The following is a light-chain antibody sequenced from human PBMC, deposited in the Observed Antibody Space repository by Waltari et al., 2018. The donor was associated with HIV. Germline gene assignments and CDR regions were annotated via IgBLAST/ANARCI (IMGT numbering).Light chain of an antibody. CDR1: SGSIATNY. J-gene: IGLJ2*01. CDR3: QSYDSSNVL. CDR2: EDK. V-gene: IGLV6-57*03. Sequence: NFMLTQPHSVSESPGKTVTISCTRSSGSIATNYVQWYQQRPGSAPTTVIYEDKQRLSGVPDRFSGSIDSSSNSASLTISGLKTEDEADYHCQSYDSSNVLFGGGTKLTVL.